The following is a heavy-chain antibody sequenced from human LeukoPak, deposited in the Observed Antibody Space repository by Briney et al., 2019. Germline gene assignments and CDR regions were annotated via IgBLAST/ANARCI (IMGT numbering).Heavy chain of an antibody. CDR1: GGSISSYY. CDR3: ARGSTVDAFDI. V-gene: IGHV4-59*01. J-gene: IGHJ3*02. Sequence: SETLSLTCTLSGGSISSYYWSWPRQPPGKGLEWLGYIYYSGSTNYNPSLKSRLTIPVDTPKNQFSLKLSSVTAADTAVYYCARGSTVDAFDIWGQGTMVTVSS. CDR2: IYYSGST. D-gene: IGHD4-17*01.